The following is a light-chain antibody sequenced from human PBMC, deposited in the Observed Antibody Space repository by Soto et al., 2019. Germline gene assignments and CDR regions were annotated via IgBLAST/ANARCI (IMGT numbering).Light chain of an antibody. CDR2: KAS. CDR3: QQYNTDPLT. CDR1: QSISTW. V-gene: IGKV1-5*03. Sequence: DIRMTQSPSTLSASVGDRVTITCRASQSISTWLAWYQQKPGKAPRLLIYKASNLEGGVPSRFSGSGSGTEFNITISSLQPDDFATYYCQQYNTDPLTFGGGTTVEIK. J-gene: IGKJ4*01.